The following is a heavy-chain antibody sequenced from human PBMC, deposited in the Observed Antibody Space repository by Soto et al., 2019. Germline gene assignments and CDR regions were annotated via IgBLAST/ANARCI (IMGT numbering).Heavy chain of an antibody. J-gene: IGHJ5*02. V-gene: IGHV3-30*18. CDR2: VSYDATNK. CDR1: GFTFSGIA. D-gene: IGHD2-2*01. CDR3: AKALSFTSSALDS. Sequence: QVQLVESGGGVVRPGNSLTLACAASGFTFSGIAMHWFRQAPGKGLEWVAVVSYDATNKFYGESVKGRFTVSRDNSKHTLYLHLTSLRPEDTATYYCAKALSFTSSALDSWGQGSLVIVS.